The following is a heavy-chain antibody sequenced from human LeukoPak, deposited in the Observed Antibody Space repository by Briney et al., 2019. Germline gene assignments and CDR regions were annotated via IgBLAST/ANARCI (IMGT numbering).Heavy chain of an antibody. D-gene: IGHD3-10*01. Sequence: PGGSLRLSCAASGFTFSSYWMHWVRQAPGQGLVWVSRINSDGSSTTYADSVKGRFTISRDNAKNTLYLQMNSLRAEDTAMYYCVSFASGSLSYWGQGTLVTVSS. CDR2: INSDGSST. V-gene: IGHV3-74*01. CDR1: GFTFSSYW. CDR3: VSFASGSLSY. J-gene: IGHJ4*02.